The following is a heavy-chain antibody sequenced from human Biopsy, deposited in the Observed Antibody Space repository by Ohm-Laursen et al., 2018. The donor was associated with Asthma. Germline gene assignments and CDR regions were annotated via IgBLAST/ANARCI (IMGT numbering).Heavy chain of an antibody. D-gene: IGHD6-13*01. Sequence: SSVKVSCKAHGDILSSFGIKWVRKAPGQGLEWMGIINPNSGATNYAQKFQGRVTMTRDTSISTAYMEVSRLRSDDTAVYYCARGQKSAGDRWFDPWGQGTLVTVSS. J-gene: IGHJ5*02. CDR2: INPNSGAT. V-gene: IGHV1-2*02. CDR1: GDILSSFG. CDR3: ARGQKSAGDRWFDP.